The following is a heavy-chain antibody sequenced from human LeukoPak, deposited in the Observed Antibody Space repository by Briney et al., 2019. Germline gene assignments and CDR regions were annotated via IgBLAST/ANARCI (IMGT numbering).Heavy chain of an antibody. D-gene: IGHD5/OR15-5a*01. V-gene: IGHV3-53*01. CDR2: IYSDNT. CDR1: GFTVSSNS. J-gene: IGHJ4*02. Sequence: SGGSLRLSCTVSGFTVSSNSMSWVRQAPGKGLEWVSFIYSDNTHYSDSVKGRFTISRDNSDNTLYLQMNSLRAEDTAIYYCAKCHIRMSTVCFFDAWGQGTRVTVSS. CDR3: AKCHIRMSTVCFFDA.